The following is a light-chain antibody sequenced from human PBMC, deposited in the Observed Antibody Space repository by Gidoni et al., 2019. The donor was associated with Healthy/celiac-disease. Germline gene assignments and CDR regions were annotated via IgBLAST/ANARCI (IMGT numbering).Light chain of an antibody. V-gene: IGKV1-39*01. CDR1: QSISSY. CDR3: QQCYSTSFT. CDR2: DAS. J-gene: IGKJ5*01. Sequence: DVEMTQSPSSLSASVGDRVTITCRASQSISSYLNWYQQKPGKAPKLLIYDASSLQSGVPSRFSGSGSGTDFTLTISSLQPEDFATYYCQQCYSTSFTFGQGTRVEIK.